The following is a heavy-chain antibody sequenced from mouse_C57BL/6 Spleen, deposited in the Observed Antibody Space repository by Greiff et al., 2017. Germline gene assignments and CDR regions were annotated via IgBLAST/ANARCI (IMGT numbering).Heavy chain of an antibody. CDR2: INPYNGGT. CDR3: ARDYYGSSYGAMDY. Sequence: VQLKQSGPELVKPGASVKISCKASGYSFTGYFMNWVKQSHGKSLEWIGRINPYNGGTFYNQKFKGKATLTVDKSSSTAYLELISLTSEDFAVYDCARDYYGSSYGAMDYWGQGTSVTVSS. J-gene: IGHJ4*01. D-gene: IGHD1-1*01. CDR1: GYSFTGYF. V-gene: IGHV1-37*01.